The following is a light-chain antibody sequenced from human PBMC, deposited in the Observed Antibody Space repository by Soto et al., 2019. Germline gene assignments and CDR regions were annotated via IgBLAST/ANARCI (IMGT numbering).Light chain of an antibody. CDR3: QQRNPLT. J-gene: IGKJ4*01. Sequence: IVLTHSPGTLSLSPCERATLSCRASQSIGTYLAWYQQKPGQAPRLLIYDASNRATGIPARFSGGGSGTDFTLTISSLEPEDFAVYYCQQRNPLTFGGGTKVDIK. CDR1: QSIGTY. CDR2: DAS. V-gene: IGKV3-11*01.